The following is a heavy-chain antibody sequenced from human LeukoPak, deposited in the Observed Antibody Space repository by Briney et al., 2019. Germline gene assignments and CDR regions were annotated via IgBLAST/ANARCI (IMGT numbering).Heavy chain of an antibody. CDR3: AKDRYYGSGSYSLYFDY. V-gene: IGHV3-30*18. Sequence: SGGSLRLSCAASGXTFSSYGMHWVRQAPGKGLEWVAVISYDGSNKYYADSVKGRFTISRDNSKNTLYLQMNSLRAEDTAVYYCAKDRYYGSGSYSLYFDYWGQGTLVTVSS. CDR2: ISYDGSNK. D-gene: IGHD3-10*01. CDR1: GXTFSSYG. J-gene: IGHJ4*02.